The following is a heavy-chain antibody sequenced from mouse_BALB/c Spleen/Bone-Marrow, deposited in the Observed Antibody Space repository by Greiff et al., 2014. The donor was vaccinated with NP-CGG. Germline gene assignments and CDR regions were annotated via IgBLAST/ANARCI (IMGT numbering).Heavy chain of an antibody. CDR2: IHYSGTT. V-gene: IGHV3-1*02. J-gene: IGHJ4*01. D-gene: IGHD4-1*01. CDR3: ARFAGTPYTMDY. Sequence: EVKLVQSGPDLVNPSQSLSLTCTVTGYSITSYYSWHWIRQFPGNKLEWMGYIHYSGTTVYNPTLKSRISITRDTSNNQFFLQLKSVTTEDTATYYCARFAGTPYTMDYWGQGTSVTVSA. CDR1: GYSITSYYS.